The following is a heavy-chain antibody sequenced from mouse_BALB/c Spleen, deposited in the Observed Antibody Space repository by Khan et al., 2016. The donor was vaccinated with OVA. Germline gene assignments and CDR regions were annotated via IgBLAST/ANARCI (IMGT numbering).Heavy chain of an antibody. V-gene: IGHV1S136*01. CDR1: GYTFTNYV. CDR3: AREASSWDFSFPY. D-gene: IGHD4-1*01. Sequence: VQLKQSGPELVEPGASVKMSCKASGYTFTNYVMHWVKQKPGQGLEWIGYINPYNAGTRYNEKFKDKATLTSDISSTTAYMEVSSLTSEDSAVSYSAREASSWDFSFPYWGQGTLVTVSA. J-gene: IGHJ3*01. CDR2: INPYNAGT.